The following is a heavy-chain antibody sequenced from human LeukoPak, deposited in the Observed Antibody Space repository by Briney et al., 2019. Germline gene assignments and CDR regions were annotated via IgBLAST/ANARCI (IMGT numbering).Heavy chain of an antibody. J-gene: IGHJ4*02. D-gene: IGHD1-26*01. V-gene: IGHV4-34*01. CDR2: INHSGST. CDR3: ARAPRYSGSSGSPRRYFDY. CDR1: GGSFSGYY. Sequence: SETLSLTCAVYGGSFSGYYWSWIRQPPGKGLEWIGEINHSGSTNYNPSLKSRVTISVDTSKNQFSLKLSSVTAADTAVYYCARAPRYSGSSGSPRRYFDYWGQGTLVTVSS.